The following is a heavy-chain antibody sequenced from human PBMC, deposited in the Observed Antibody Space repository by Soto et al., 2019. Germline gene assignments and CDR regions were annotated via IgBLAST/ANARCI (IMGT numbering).Heavy chain of an antibody. CDR2: INHSGST. CDR1: VGSFSGYY. CDR3: ARGPYSSSWYRPYYYYGMDV. Sequence: SETLSLTCSVYVGSFSGYYWSWIRQPPGKGLEWIGEINHSGSTNYNPSLKSRVTISVDTSKNQFSLKLSSVTAADTAVYYCARGPYSSSWYRPYYYYGMDVWGQGTTVTVSS. J-gene: IGHJ6*02. D-gene: IGHD6-13*01. V-gene: IGHV4-34*01.